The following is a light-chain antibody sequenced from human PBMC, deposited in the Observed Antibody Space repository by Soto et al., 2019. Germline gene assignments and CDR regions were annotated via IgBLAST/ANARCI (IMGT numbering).Light chain of an antibody. J-gene: IGKJ1*01. CDR3: QQYSNWPT. CDR1: QSVNFN. CDR2: GAS. Sequence: EIVMTQSPATLSVSPGERATLSCKASQSVNFNLAWYQQKPGQAPRLLMYGASTRAAPIPARFSGSGSGTEFTLTISSLESEDFAIYYCQQYSNWPTFGQGTKVEIK. V-gene: IGKV3-15*01.